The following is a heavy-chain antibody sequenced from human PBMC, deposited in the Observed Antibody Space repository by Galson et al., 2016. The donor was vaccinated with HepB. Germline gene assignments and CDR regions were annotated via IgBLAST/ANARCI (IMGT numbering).Heavy chain of an antibody. J-gene: IGHJ4*02. CDR3: AKDALITLVRGVIMSYFDY. Sequence: SLRLSCAASGFTLSSYGMHWVRQASGKGLEWVAVISNDGSNKDYADSVKGRFTISRDNSKNTLYLQMNSLRPEDTAVYYCAKDALITLVRGVIMSYFDYWGQGALVTVSS. D-gene: IGHD3-10*01. V-gene: IGHV3-30*18. CDR2: ISNDGSNK. CDR1: GFTLSSYG.